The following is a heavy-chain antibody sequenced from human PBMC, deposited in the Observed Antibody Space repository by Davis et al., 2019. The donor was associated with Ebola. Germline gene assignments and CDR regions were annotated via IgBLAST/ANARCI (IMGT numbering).Heavy chain of an antibody. CDR2: ISHSGST. J-gene: IGHJ4*02. CDR3: ARAPGRLGGNSARFDY. Sequence: MPSETLSLTCGVYGGSFSGYYWSWIRQPPGKGLEWIGEISHSGSTNYNPSLKSRVTMSVDTSKNQISLKLSSVTAADTAVYYCARAPGRLGGNSARFDYWGPGTLVTVSS. D-gene: IGHD4-23*01. V-gene: IGHV4-34*01. CDR1: GGSFSGYY.